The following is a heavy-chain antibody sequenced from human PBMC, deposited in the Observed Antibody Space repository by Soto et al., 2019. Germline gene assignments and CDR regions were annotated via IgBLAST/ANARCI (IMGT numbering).Heavy chain of an antibody. V-gene: IGHV3-7*01. D-gene: IGHD5-18*01. J-gene: IGHJ4*02. CDR2: INEDGSVK. CDR1: GLTFSRHW. CDR3: ARAYN. Sequence: EVQVVDSGGGLVQPGGSLRLSCVVSGLTFSRHWMSWVRQAPGKGLEWVANINEDGSVKEYVDSVKGRFTISRDNAKNSLYLQMNGLRGEDTAVYDGARAYNWGQGTLVTVSS.